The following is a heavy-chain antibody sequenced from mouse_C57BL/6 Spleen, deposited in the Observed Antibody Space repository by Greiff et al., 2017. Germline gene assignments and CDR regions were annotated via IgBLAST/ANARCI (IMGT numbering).Heavy chain of an antibody. J-gene: IGHJ4*01. CDR2: IYPGDGDT. D-gene: IGHD4-1*01. V-gene: IGHV1-82*01. CDR3: ARKNWENYAMDY. Sequence: VQLQQSGPELVKPGASVKISCKASGYAFSSSWMNWVKQRPGRGLEWIGRIYPGDGDTNYNGKFKGKATLTVDKSSSTAYMQLSSLTSEDSAVYFGARKNWENYAMDYWGQGTSVTVSS. CDR1: GYAFSSSW.